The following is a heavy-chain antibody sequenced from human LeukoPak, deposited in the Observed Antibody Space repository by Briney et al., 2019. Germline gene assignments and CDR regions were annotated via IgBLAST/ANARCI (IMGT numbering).Heavy chain of an antibody. CDR2: IETEAEDGTT. J-gene: IGHJ4*02. CDR3: TSALNLVLGELLGY. Sequence: GGSLRLSCAASGFIFSKAWMAWVRQAPGKGLEWVGHIETEAEDGTTDYAAPVKGRFTISRDDAKSTLYLQMNSLNTEDTAVYFCTSALNLVLGELLGYWGQGTLVTVSS. CDR1: GFIFSKAW. V-gene: IGHV3-15*04. D-gene: IGHD3-16*01.